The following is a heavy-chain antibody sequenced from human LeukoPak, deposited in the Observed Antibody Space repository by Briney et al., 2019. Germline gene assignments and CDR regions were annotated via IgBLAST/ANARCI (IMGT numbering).Heavy chain of an antibody. CDR2: IYNSGST. J-gene: IGHJ4*02. D-gene: IGHD3-16*01. Sequence: SETLSLTCAVSGGSVSSDSYYWSWIRQPPGKGLEWIGYIYNSGSTNYNPSLKSRLTISPDTSKNQFSLKLSSVTAADTAVYYCAVGGRGICDYWGQGTLVTVSS. CDR3: AVGGRGICDY. V-gene: IGHV4-61*01. CDR1: GGSVSSDSYY.